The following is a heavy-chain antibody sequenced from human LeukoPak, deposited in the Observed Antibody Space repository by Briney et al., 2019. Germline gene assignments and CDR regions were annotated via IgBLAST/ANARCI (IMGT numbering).Heavy chain of an antibody. CDR1: GFTFSSYA. J-gene: IGHJ6*02. V-gene: IGHV3-23*01. Sequence: GGSLRLSCAASGFTFSSYAMSWVRQAPGKGLEWVSAVGVSGGGTYYADSVKGRFTISRDNAKNTLYLQMNSLRAEDTAVYYCARESPVVPAPLYYYYGMDVWGQGTTVTVSS. CDR2: VGVSGGGT. D-gene: IGHD2-2*01. CDR3: ARESPVVPAPLYYYYGMDV.